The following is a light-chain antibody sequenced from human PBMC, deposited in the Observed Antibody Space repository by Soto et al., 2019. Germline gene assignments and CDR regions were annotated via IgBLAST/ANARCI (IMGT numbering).Light chain of an antibody. CDR3: HQRSNWPWT. V-gene: IGKV3-11*01. CDR2: DAS. CDR1: QSVSSY. J-gene: IGKJ1*01. Sequence: EIVLTQSPATLSLSPGERATLSCRASQSVSSYLAWFQQKPGQAPRLLIYDASNRATGVPARFSGSGSGTDFTLTISSLEPEDFAVYYCHQRSNWPWTFGRGTKVDIK.